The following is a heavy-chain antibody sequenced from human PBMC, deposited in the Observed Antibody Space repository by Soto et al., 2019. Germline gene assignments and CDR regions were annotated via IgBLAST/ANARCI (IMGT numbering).Heavy chain of an antibody. J-gene: IGHJ4*02. D-gene: IGHD3-3*01. Sequence: QITLKESGPTVVKPTETLTLTCTSSGFSLTTSGVGVGWVRQSPGKAPEWLALIYGDDDKRYSTSLKSRLTNTKAPSKNQVVLTMANVDPADTATYYCAHRVLRTVFGLVTTTAIYFDFWGQGTPVVVSS. CDR1: GFSLTTSGVG. CDR2: IYGDDDK. V-gene: IGHV2-5*02. CDR3: AHRVLRTVFGLVTTTAIYFDF.